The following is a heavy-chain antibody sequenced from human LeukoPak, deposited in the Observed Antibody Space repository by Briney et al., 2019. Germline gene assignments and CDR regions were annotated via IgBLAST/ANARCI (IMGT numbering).Heavy chain of an antibody. CDR2: INPNSGGT. CDR3: ARVIVVVPAAKGRNAFDI. D-gene: IGHD2-2*01. CDR1: GGTFSSYA. V-gene: IGHV1-2*02. Sequence: ASVKVSCKASGGTFSSYAISWVRQAPGQGLEWMGWINPNSGGTNYAQKFQGRVTMTRDTSISTAYMELSRLRSDDTAAYYCARVIVVVPAAKGRNAFDIWGQGTMVTVSS. J-gene: IGHJ3*02.